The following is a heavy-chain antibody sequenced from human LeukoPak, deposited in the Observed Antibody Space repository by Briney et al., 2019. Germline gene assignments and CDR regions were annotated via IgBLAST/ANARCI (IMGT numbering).Heavy chain of an antibody. CDR3: ARARWQLVPYFDS. Sequence: ASVKVSCKASGYTFTGYYMHWVRQAPGQRLEWMVWINPNSGGTNFAQKFQGRVAMTRDTSISTAYLEQGSLRSDDTAVYFCARARWQLVPYFDSWGQGTLVTVSS. J-gene: IGHJ4*02. D-gene: IGHD6-6*01. V-gene: IGHV1-2*02. CDR1: GYTFTGYY. CDR2: INPNSGGT.